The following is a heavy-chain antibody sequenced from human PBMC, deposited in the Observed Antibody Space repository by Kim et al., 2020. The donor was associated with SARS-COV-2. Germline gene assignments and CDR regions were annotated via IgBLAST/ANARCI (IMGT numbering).Heavy chain of an antibody. Sequence: SETLSLTCTVSGGSISSSNYYWGWIRQPPGKGLEWIGSIYYSGSTYYNPSLKSRVTISVDTSKNQFSLKLSSVTAADTAVYYSYLWTGTTDYWGQGTLVTVSS. D-gene: IGHD1-1*01. V-gene: IGHV4-39*01. CDR1: GGSISSSNYY. CDR3: YLWTGTTDY. CDR2: IYYSGST. J-gene: IGHJ4*02.